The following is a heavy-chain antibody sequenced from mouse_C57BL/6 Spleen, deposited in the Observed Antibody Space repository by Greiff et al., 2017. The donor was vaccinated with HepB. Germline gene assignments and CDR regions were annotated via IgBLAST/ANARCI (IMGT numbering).Heavy chain of an antibody. J-gene: IGHJ4*01. CDR3: SMGAMDY. Sequence: VQLQQSGPELVKPGASVKISCKASGYAFSSSWMNWVKQRPGKGLEWIGRIYPGDGDTNYNGKFKGKATLTADKSSSTAYMQLTSLASEDCAVYVCSMGAMDYWGQGTSVTVSS. D-gene: IGHD2-3*01. V-gene: IGHV1-82*01. CDR2: IYPGDGDT. CDR1: GYAFSSSW.